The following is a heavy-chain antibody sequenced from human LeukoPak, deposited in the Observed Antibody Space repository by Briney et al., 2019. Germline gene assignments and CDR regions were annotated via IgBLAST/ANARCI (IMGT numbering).Heavy chain of an antibody. Sequence: PGGSLRLSCAASGFTFSSYGMHWVRQAPGKGLEWVAVIWYDGSNEYYADSVKGRFTISRDNSKNTLYLQMNSLRAEDTAVYYCARDTRPGYCSSTSCYTSTLFDYWGQGTLVTVSS. CDR3: ARDTRPGYCSSTSCYTSTLFDY. CDR2: IWYDGSNE. J-gene: IGHJ4*02. D-gene: IGHD2-2*02. V-gene: IGHV3-33*01. CDR1: GFTFSSYG.